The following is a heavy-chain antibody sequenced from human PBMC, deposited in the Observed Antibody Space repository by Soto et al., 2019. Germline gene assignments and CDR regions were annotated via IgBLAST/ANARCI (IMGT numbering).Heavy chain of an antibody. D-gene: IGHD3-3*01. J-gene: IGHJ6*02. Sequence: ASVKVSCKASGYTFTSCDINWVRQATGQGLEWMGWMNPNSGNTGYAQKFQGRVTMTRNTSISTAYMELSSLRSEDTAVYYCARDLITIFGVVINYYYCMDVWGQGTTVTVSS. V-gene: IGHV1-8*01. CDR3: ARDLITIFGVVINYYYCMDV. CDR2: MNPNSGNT. CDR1: GYTFTSCD.